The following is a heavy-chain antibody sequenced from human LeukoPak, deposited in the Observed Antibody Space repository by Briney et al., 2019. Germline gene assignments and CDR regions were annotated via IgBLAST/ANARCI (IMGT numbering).Heavy chain of an antibody. CDR2: IYTSGST. Sequence: SETLSLTCTVSGGSISSYYWSWIRQPAGKGLEWIGRIYTSGSTNYNPSLKSRVTMSVDTSKNQFSLKLSSVTAADTAVYYCARGRGDDSSGYYPTSYYFDYWGQGTLVTVSS. J-gene: IGHJ4*02. V-gene: IGHV4-4*07. CDR1: GGSISSYY. D-gene: IGHD3-22*01. CDR3: ARGRGDDSSGYYPTSYYFDY.